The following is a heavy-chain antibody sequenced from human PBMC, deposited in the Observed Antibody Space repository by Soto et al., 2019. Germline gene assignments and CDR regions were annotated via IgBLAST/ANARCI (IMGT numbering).Heavy chain of an antibody. D-gene: IGHD6-13*01. V-gene: IGHV4-59*01. J-gene: IGHJ6*02. CDR2: IYYSGST. CDR3: AREGVSSSWYNHYGMGV. CDR1: GGSISSYY. Sequence: QVQLQESGPGLVKPSETLSLTCTVSGGSISSYYWSWIRQPPGKGLEWIGYIYYSGSTNYNPSLKSRVTISVDTSENQFSLKLSSVTAADTAVYYCAREGVSSSWYNHYGMGVWGQGTTVTVSS.